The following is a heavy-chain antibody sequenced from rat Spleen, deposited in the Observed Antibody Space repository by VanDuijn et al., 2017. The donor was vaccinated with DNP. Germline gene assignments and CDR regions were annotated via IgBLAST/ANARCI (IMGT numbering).Heavy chain of an antibody. V-gene: IGHV5S10*01. D-gene: IGHD1-1*01. CDR3: ARDLLNYAMDA. Sequence: EVQLVESGGDLLQPGRSLKLSCAASGFTFSDYNMAWVRQAPTKGLDWVATILYDGSRTYYRDSVKGRFTVSRDNAKSTLYLQMDSLRSEDTATYYCARDLLNYAMDAWGQGTSVTVSS. CDR1: GFTFSDYN. CDR2: ILYDGSRT. J-gene: IGHJ4*01.